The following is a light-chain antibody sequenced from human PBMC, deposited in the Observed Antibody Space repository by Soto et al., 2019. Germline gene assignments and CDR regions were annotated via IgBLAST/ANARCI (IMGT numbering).Light chain of an antibody. CDR1: QSVSNW. V-gene: IGKV1-5*01. CDR3: QQYNRLIT. CDR2: DAT. J-gene: IGKJ5*01. Sequence: DIQMPQSPSTLSASVGERVTITCRASQSVSNWLAWYQQKPGKAPKLLVYDATSLESGVSSRFSGSGYGTDFTLSINNLQPDDFATYYCQQYNRLITFGQGTRLEIK.